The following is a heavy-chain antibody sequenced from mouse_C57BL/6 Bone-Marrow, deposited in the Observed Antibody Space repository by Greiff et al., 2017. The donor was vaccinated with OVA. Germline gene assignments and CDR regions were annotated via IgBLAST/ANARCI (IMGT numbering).Heavy chain of an antibody. CDR2: IDPSDSYT. V-gene: IGHV1-50*01. CDR3: ARWFAY. Sequence: VQLQQPGAELVKPGASVKLSYKASGYTFTSYWMQWVKQRPGQGLEWIGEIDPSDSYTNYNQKFKGKATLTVDTSSSTAYMQLSSLTSEDSAVYYCARWFAYWGQGTLVTVSA. J-gene: IGHJ3*01. CDR1: GYTFTSYW.